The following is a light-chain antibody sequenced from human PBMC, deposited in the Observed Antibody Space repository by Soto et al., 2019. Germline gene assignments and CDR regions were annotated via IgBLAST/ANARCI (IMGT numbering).Light chain of an antibody. CDR3: LQDYNRPYT. J-gene: IGKJ2*01. V-gene: IGKV1-6*01. CDR1: QDIRND. CDR2: AAS. Sequence: AIQMTQSPSSLSASVGDRVTITCRAGQDIRNDLGWYQQRPGKPPKVLIYAASNLQSGVPPRFSGSGSGTDFALTITSLQPEDFATYYCLQDYNRPYTFGQGTKLEF.